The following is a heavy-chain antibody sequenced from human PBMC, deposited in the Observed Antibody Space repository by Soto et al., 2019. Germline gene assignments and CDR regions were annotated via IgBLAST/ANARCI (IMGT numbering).Heavy chain of an antibody. CDR1: GFTFDDFA. CDR2: LTWNSDTI. CDR3: AKDPRPCIQYYFTS. J-gene: IGHJ1*01. V-gene: IGHV3-9*01. D-gene: IGHD1-26*01. Sequence: DVQLVESGGGLVQPGRSLRLSCAASGFTFDDFAMHWVRQVPGKGLEWVSGLTWNSDTIIYSDSVKGRFTISRDNAKNSLFLQMNSLRPEDTALYYCAKDPRPCIQYYFTSWGRGTLVTVSS.